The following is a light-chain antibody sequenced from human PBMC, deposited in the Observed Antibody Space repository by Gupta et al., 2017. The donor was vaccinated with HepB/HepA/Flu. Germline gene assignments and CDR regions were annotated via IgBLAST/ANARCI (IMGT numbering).Light chain of an antibody. V-gene: IGLV2-14*01. Sequence: QSALTQPASVSGSPGQSITIPRPGTSSDVGGYNYVSWYQQHPGKAPKLMIYDVTNRPSGVSNRFSGSKSGNTASLTISGLQAEDEADYYCSSYTSSSTLVVFGGGTKLTVL. J-gene: IGLJ2*01. CDR1: SSDVGGYNY. CDR3: SSYTSSSTLVV. CDR2: DVT.